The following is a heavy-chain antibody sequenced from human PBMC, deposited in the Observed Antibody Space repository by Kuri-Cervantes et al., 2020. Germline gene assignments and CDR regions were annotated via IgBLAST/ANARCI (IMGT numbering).Heavy chain of an antibody. V-gene: IGHV3-30-3*01. D-gene: IGHD6-13*01. CDR1: GFTFSSYA. CDR3: ARDFTPIIAAAVRRYYYYGMDV. J-gene: IGHJ6*02. CDR2: ISYDGSNK. Sequence: GGSLRLSCAASGFTFSSYAMHWVRQAPGKGLEWVAVISYDGSNKYYADSVKGRFTISRDNSKNTLYLQMNSLRAEDTAVYYCARDFTPIIAAAVRRYYYYGMDVWGQGTTVTVSS.